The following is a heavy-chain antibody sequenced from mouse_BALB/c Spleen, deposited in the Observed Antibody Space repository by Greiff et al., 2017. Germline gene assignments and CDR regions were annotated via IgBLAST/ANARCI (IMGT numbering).Heavy chain of an antibody. D-gene: IGHD1-2*01. J-gene: IGHJ4*01. Sequence: EVKLMESGGGLVKPGGSLKLSCAASGFTFSSYAMSWVRQTPEKRLEWVATISSGGSYTYYPDSVKGRFTISRDNAKNTLYLQMSSLRSEDTAMYYCAREGERLRAMDYWGQGTSVTVSS. CDR1: GFTFSSYA. V-gene: IGHV5-9-3*01. CDR3: AREGERLRAMDY. CDR2: ISSGGSYT.